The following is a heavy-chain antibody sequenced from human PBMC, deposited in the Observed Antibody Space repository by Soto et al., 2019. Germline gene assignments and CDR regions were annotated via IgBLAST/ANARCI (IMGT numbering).Heavy chain of an antibody. J-gene: IGHJ4*02. CDR2: IKSKTDGGTT. CDR1: GFTFSNAW. Sequence: PGGSLRLSCAASGFTFSNAWMSWVRQAPGKGLEWVGRIKSKTDGGTTDYAAPVKGRFTISRDDSKNTLYLQMNSLKTEDTAVYYCTTDPVTMIVVVPSSGWGQGTLVTVPQ. D-gene: IGHD3-22*01. CDR3: TTDPVTMIVVVPSSG. V-gene: IGHV3-15*01.